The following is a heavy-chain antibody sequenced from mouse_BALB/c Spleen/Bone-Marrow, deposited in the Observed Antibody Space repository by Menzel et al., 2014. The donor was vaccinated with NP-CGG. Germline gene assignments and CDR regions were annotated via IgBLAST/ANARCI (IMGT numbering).Heavy chain of an antibody. J-gene: IGHJ2*01. V-gene: IGHV1-54*01. CDR1: GYAFTDYL. CDR3: ARYDGYFDY. D-gene: IGHD2-3*01. CDR2: INPGSGST. Sequence: VQGVESGAELVRPGTSVKVSCKASGYAFTDYLMEWLKQRPGQGLEWIGVINPGSGSTNYNEKFKGKATLTADKSSSTAYMQLSSLTSDDSAVYFCARYDGYFDYWGQGTILTVSS.